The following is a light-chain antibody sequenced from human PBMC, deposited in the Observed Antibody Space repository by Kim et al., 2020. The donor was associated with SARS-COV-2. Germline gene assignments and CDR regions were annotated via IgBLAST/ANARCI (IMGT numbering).Light chain of an antibody. Sequence: GQRAPPLCRASQNVANYLALYQHKPGQAPRLLIYDASKRATGIPARFSGSGFGTDFTLTISSPEPEDFVVYYCQQRRNWIWTFGQGTKVDIK. CDR3: QQRRNWIWT. J-gene: IGKJ1*01. CDR2: DAS. V-gene: IGKV3-11*01. CDR1: QNVANY.